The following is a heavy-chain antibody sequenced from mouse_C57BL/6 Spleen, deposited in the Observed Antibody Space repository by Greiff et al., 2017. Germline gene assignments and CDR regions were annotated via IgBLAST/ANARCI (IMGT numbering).Heavy chain of an antibody. Sequence: QVQLKQPGAELVKPGASVKLSCKASGYTFTSYWMQWVKQRPGQGLEWIGEIDPSDSYTNYNQKFKGKATLTVDTSSSTAYMQLSSLTSEDSAVYYCARGTGLFDDWGQGTTLTVSS. D-gene: IGHD3-3*01. CDR3: ARGTGLFDD. J-gene: IGHJ2*01. V-gene: IGHV1-50*01. CDR1: GYTFTSYW. CDR2: IDPSDSYT.